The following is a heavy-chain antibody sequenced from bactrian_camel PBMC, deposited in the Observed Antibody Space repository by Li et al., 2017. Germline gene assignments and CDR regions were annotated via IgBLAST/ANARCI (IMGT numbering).Heavy chain of an antibody. V-gene: IGHV3S63*01. CDR3: GLYTQMLH. CDR2: IQTGRAFT. Sequence: LVESGGGSVQAGGSLRLSCVGDAYTYDWRSMAWFRQAPGKEREGVACIQTGRAFTTYADSVKGRFTISGDDAKNTVYLQMNSLKPGDTALYFCGLYTQMLHWGLGTQVTVSS. D-gene: IGHD2*01. J-gene: IGHJ4*01. CDR1: AYTYDWRS.